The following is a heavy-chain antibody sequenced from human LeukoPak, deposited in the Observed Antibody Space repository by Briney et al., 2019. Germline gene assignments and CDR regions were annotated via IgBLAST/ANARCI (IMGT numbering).Heavy chain of an antibody. CDR2: IYYSGNT. J-gene: IGHJ4*02. Sequence: SEALSLTCTVSSGSFGSYYWSWIRQPPGKGLEWIGYIYYSGNTNYDPSLKSRVTISVDTSKNQFSLKLSSVTAADTAVYYCARRGSGKYFDQWGQGTLVTVSS. D-gene: IGHD3-10*01. CDR1: SGSFGSYY. V-gene: IGHV4-59*08. CDR3: ARRGSGKYFDQ.